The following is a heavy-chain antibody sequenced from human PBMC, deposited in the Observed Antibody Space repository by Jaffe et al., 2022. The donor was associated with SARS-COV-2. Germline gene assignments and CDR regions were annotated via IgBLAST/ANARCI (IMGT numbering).Heavy chain of an antibody. CDR1: GFTLNNYW. V-gene: IGHV3-7*03. D-gene: IGHD3-10*01. Sequence: EVQLVQSGGGLVQPGGSLRLSCAASGFTLNNYWMNWVRQAPGKGLEWVANINPDGSVKQYVDSVKGRFTISRDNAKNSLYLQMNSLRTEDTALYYCLRYFGSGSYQVYWGQGALVTVSS. CDR2: INPDGSVK. CDR3: LRYFGSGSYQVY. J-gene: IGHJ4*02.